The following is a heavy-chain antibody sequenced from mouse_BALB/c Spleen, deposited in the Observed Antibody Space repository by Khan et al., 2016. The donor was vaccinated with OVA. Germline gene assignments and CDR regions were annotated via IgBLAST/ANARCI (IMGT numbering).Heavy chain of an antibody. CDR3: ARHSSTEVDYVLDY. J-gene: IGHJ4*01. CDR1: GFTFSRYT. CDR2: ISNGGGST. D-gene: IGHD2-10*02. Sequence: EVELVESGGDLVQPGGSLKLSCAASGFTFSRYTMSWVRQTPEQRLEWVAFISNGGGSTYYPDTVKGRFTLSRDNAKNTLYLQMNSLKSEDSAMYDCARHSSTEVDYVLDYWGQGTSVTVSS. V-gene: IGHV5-12-2*01.